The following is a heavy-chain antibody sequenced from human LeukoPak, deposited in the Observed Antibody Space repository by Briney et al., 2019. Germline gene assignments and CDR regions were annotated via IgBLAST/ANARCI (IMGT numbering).Heavy chain of an antibody. V-gene: IGHV3-7*01. CDR2: IEQDGSET. Sequence: PGGSLRLSCAASGFTFSNYWMNWVRQAPGKGLEWVANIEQDGSETRYVDSVKGRFTISRDNAKNSLFLQMNSLRADDTAVYFCARGFSGSLEYWGQGTLVTVSS. CDR3: ARGFSGSLEY. D-gene: IGHD1-26*01. J-gene: IGHJ4*02. CDR1: GFTFSNYW.